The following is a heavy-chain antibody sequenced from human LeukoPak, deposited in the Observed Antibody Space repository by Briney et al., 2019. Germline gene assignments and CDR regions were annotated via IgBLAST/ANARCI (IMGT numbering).Heavy chain of an antibody. CDR2: IYYSGST. Sequence: PSETLSLTCTVSGGSISSGDYYWSWIRQPPGKGLEWIGYIYYSGSTYYNPSLKSRVTISVDTSKNQFSLKLSSVTAADTAVYYCARGLRLPAYPTVYGHDYWGQGTLVTVSS. V-gene: IGHV4-30-4*01. CDR1: GGSISSGDYY. CDR3: ARGLRLPAYPTVYGHDY. J-gene: IGHJ4*02. D-gene: IGHD4-17*01.